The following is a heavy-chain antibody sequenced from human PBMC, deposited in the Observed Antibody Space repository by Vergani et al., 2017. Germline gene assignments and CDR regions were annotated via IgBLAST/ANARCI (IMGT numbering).Heavy chain of an antibody. J-gene: IGHJ6*02. Sequence: QVQLVQSGAEVKKPGASVKVSCKASGYTFTSYYMHWVRQAPGQGLEWMGIINPSGGSTSYAQKFQGRVTMTRDTSTSTVYMELSSLRSEDTAVYYCARSRGYSGYDYYYYYGMDVWGQGTTVTVSS. D-gene: IGHD5-12*01. CDR1: GYTFTSYY. V-gene: IGHV1-46*01. CDR3: ARSRGYSGYDYYYYYGMDV. CDR2: INPSGGST.